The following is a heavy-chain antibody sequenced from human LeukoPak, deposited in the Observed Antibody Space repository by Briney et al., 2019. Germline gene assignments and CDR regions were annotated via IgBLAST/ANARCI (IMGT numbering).Heavy chain of an antibody. CDR1: GYTFNGYY. CDR3: ARVRIPVAGDAFDI. J-gene: IGHJ3*02. V-gene: IGHV1-2*02. CDR2: VNPNSGAT. D-gene: IGHD6-19*01. Sequence: ASVKVSCKASGYTFNGYYLHWVRQAPGQGLEWMGWVNPNSGATTYAQKFQGRVTMTRDTSISTAYIELSRLRSDDTAVYFCARVRIPVAGDAFDIWGQGTMVTVSS.